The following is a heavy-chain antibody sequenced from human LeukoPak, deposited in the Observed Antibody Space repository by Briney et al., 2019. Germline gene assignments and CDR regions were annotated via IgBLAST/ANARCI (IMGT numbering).Heavy chain of an antibody. V-gene: IGHV1-69*13. Sequence: SVKVSCKASGYTFISYGISWVRQAPGQGLEWMGGIIPIFGTANYAQKFQGRVTITADESTSTAYMELSSLRSEDTAVYYCARGIVVPAAIGLRYYYGMDVWGQGTTVTVSS. CDR1: GYTFISYG. CDR2: IIPIFGTA. CDR3: ARGIVVPAAIGLRYYYGMDV. D-gene: IGHD2-2*01. J-gene: IGHJ6*02.